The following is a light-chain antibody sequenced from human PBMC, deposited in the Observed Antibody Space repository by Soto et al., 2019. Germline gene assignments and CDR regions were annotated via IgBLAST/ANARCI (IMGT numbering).Light chain of an antibody. Sequence: EIVLTQSPGTLSLSPGERATLSCRASQSVSSSYLAWYQQKPGQAPRFLIYGASSRATGIPDRFSGSGSGTDFTLTISRLEPEDFAVYYCQQYGSSPLTFGGGNKVEIK. CDR2: GAS. CDR1: QSVSSSY. V-gene: IGKV3-20*01. CDR3: QQYGSSPLT. J-gene: IGKJ4*01.